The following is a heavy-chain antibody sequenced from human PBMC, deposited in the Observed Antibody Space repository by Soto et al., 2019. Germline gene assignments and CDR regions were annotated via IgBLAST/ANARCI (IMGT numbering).Heavy chain of an antibody. CDR2: ISSSSSTI. D-gene: IGHD3-16*01. J-gene: IGHJ6*03. Sequence: EVQLVESGGGLVQPGGSLRLSCAASGFTFSSYSMNWVRQAPGKGLEWVSYISSSSSTIYYADSVKGRFTISRDNAKNSLYLQMNSLRAEDTAVYYCARDFQSGRRGYYYYYMDVWGKGTTVTGSS. CDR3: ARDFQSGRRGYYYYYMDV. CDR1: GFTFSSYS. V-gene: IGHV3-48*01.